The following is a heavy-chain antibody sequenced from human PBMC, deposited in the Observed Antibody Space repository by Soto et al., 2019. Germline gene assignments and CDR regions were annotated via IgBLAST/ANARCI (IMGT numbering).Heavy chain of an antibody. CDR3: TRAECTNCYGFPH. Sequence: GGSLRLSCAASGFTFSNFSMNWVRQAPGKGLEWLSYIRKSSDAIYYADSVKGRFTVSRDNAENSLYLQMNGLRAEDSAIYYCTRAECTNCYGFPHSGQGTQVTVSS. D-gene: IGHD2-2*01. J-gene: IGHJ1*01. CDR2: IRKSSDAI. CDR1: GFTFSNFS. V-gene: IGHV3-48*01.